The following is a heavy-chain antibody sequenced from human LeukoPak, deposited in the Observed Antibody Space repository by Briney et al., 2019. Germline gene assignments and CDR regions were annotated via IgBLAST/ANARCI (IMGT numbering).Heavy chain of an antibody. J-gene: IGHJ4*02. Sequence: GGSLRLSCAASGFTFITYWISWVPRAPGRGLWWVANIKQDGSEKYYLDTVKVRFTISSDNAKISLFLQMNSLRAEDTAVYYCARVRCSSNSCFPDYWGQGTLVTVSS. CDR2: IKQDGSEK. CDR3: ARVRCSSNSCFPDY. CDR1: GFTFITYW. D-gene: IGHD2-2*01. V-gene: IGHV3-7*01.